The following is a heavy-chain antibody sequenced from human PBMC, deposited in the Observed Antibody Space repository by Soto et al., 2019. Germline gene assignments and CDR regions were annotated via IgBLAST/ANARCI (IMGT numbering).Heavy chain of an antibody. V-gene: IGHV3-33*01. CDR3: ARDLQGSGSFYSPDY. CDR2: IWYDGNNK. CDR1: GFTFSNYG. D-gene: IGHD3-10*01. Sequence: QVQLVESGGGVVQPGRSLRLSCAASGFTFSNYGMHWVRQAPGKGLEWVAVIWYDGNNKYYADSVKGRFTISRDNSKNTLYLQMNSLRAEDTAVYYCARDLQGSGSFYSPDYWGQGTLFTVSS. J-gene: IGHJ4*02.